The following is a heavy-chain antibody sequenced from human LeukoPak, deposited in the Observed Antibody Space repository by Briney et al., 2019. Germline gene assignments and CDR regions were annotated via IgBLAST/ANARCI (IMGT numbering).Heavy chain of an antibody. Sequence: GGSLRIFCAASGFTFSSYSLNWVRQAPRKGPGWVSSIISSSRYIYYADSVKGRFPIPRDNAKNQLYFAMNSLRAEDTAVYYCTIVGEYYDFGSGYFTSEGYYYGMDVWGQGTTVTVSS. CDR3: TIVGEYYDFGSGYFTSEGYYYGMDV. CDR2: IISSSRYI. CDR1: GFTFSSYS. V-gene: IGHV3-21*01. J-gene: IGHJ6*02. D-gene: IGHD3-3*01.